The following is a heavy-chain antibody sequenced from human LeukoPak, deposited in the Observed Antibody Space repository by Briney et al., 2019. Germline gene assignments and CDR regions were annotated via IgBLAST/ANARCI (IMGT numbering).Heavy chain of an antibody. Sequence: PGGSLRLSCAPSGFTFSSYWMSWVRQAPGKGLEWVANIKQDGSEKYYVDSVKGRFTISRDNAKNPLYLQMNSLRADDTAVYYCARKAYGLDVWGKGTTVTVSS. V-gene: IGHV3-7*03. CDR1: GFTFSSYW. CDR3: ARKAYGLDV. J-gene: IGHJ6*04. CDR2: IKQDGSEK.